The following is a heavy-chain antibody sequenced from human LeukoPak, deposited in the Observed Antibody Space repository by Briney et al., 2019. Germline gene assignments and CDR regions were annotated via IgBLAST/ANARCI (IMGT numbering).Heavy chain of an antibody. Sequence: GGSLRLSCAASGFTFDDYAMHWVRPAPGKGLGWVAGIKWNSGSIGYADSVKGRFTISRDNTKNSLYLQMNSLRDEATTLYYCAQVGSAQHLVGEWDYWAQGTLATASS. CDR3: AQVGSAQHLVGEWDY. CDR1: GFTFDDYA. CDR2: IKWNSGSI. J-gene: IGHJ4*02. D-gene: IGHD6-13*01. V-gene: IGHV3-9*01.